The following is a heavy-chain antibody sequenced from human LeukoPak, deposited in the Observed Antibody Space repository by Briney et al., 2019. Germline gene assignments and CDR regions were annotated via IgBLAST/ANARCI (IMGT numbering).Heavy chain of an antibody. CDR2: IYHRGST. Sequence: PSDTLSLTCAVSGYSISSSKWWGWIRQPPGKGLEWIGYIYHRGSTYYNPSLKSRVTMSVDTSKNQFSLKLSSMTAVDTAVYYCARTHSSGFSFDSWGQGTLVTVSS. CDR1: GYSISSSKW. CDR3: ARTHSSGFSFDS. V-gene: IGHV4-28*01. J-gene: IGHJ4*02. D-gene: IGHD6-19*01.